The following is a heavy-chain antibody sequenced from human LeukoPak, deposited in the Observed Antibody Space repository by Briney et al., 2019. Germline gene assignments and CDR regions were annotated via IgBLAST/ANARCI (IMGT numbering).Heavy chain of an antibody. CDR2: IYYSGNT. V-gene: IGHV4-39*07. D-gene: IGHD3-22*01. CDR3: ARAPHFFDTSGSRYYFDY. Sequence: PSETLSLTCSVSGGSIRSTTYYWGWIRQPPGKGLEWIGSIYYSGNTYSSPSLMSRVTISVDTSKNQFSLILRSVTAADTAVYYCARAPHFFDTSGSRYYFDYWGQGTLVTVSS. J-gene: IGHJ4*02. CDR1: GGSIRSTTYY.